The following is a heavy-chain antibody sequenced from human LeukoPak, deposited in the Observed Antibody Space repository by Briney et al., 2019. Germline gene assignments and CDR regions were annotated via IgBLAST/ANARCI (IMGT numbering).Heavy chain of an antibody. CDR3: ARHPAADGLNWFDP. D-gene: IGHD6-13*01. J-gene: IGHJ5*02. Sequence: PSETLSLTCTVSGGSMNGYYWSWIRQSPGKGLEWIGYIYSSGSTNYNPSLKSRATISVDTSKNQFSLRLTSVTAADTAVYYCARHPAADGLNWFDPWGLGTLVTVSS. V-gene: IGHV4-59*08. CDR2: IYSSGST. CDR1: GGSMNGYY.